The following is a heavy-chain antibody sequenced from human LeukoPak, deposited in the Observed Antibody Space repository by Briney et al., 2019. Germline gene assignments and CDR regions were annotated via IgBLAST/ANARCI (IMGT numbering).Heavy chain of an antibody. CDR1: GFTFSSYS. Sequence: GGSLRPSCAASGFTFSSYSMNWVRQAPGKGLEWVSSISSSSSYIYYADSVKGRFTISRDNAKNSLYLQMNSLRAEDTAVYYCARDKVMVDPDAFDIWGQGTMVTVSS. J-gene: IGHJ3*02. V-gene: IGHV3-21*01. CDR3: ARDKVMVDPDAFDI. CDR2: ISSSSSYI. D-gene: IGHD2-15*01.